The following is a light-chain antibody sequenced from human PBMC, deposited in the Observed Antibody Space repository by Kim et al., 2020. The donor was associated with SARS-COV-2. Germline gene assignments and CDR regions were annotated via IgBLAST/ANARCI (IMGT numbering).Light chain of an antibody. CDR1: KLGDKY. Sequence: MSPEQTASITCSGDKLGDKYACWYQQKPGQSPVLVIYQDSKRHSGIPERFSGSNSGNTATLTISGTQAMDEADYYCQAWDSSTVVFGGGTQLTVL. CDR3: QAWDSSTVV. V-gene: IGLV3-1*01. J-gene: IGLJ2*01. CDR2: QDS.